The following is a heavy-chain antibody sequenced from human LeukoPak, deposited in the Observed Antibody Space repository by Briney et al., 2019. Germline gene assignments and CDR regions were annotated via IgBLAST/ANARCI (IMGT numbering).Heavy chain of an antibody. CDR3: ASENHTPYYFDY. V-gene: IGHV4-34*01. CDR1: GGSFSGYY. D-gene: IGHD1-14*01. CDR2: INHSGST. Sequence: SETLSLTCAVYGGSFSGYYWSWIRQPPGKGLEWIGEINHSGSTNYNPSLKSRVTISVDTSKSQFSLKLSSVTAADTAVYYCASENHTPYYFDYWGQGTLVTVSS. J-gene: IGHJ4*02.